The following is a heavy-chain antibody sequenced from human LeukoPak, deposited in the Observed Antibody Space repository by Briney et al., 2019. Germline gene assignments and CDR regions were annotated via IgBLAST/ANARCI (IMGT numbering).Heavy chain of an antibody. D-gene: IGHD6-19*01. Sequence: ASVKVSCKASGYTFNSYGIRWVRQAPGQGLEWMGWISAYNGNTNYAQKLQGRVTITTDTSKNTAYMELRSLRSDDTAMYYCARVERWLVRGPYYFAYWGQGTMVTVSS. V-gene: IGHV1-18*01. J-gene: IGHJ4*02. CDR3: ARVERWLVRGPYYFAY. CDR2: ISAYNGNT. CDR1: GYTFNSYG.